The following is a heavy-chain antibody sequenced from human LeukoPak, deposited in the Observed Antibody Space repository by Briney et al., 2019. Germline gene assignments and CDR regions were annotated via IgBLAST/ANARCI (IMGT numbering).Heavy chain of an antibody. CDR2: IYNGVNT. V-gene: IGHV4-61*01. D-gene: IGHD1-26*01. CDR3: ARSRAFNSGAFDP. CDR1: GASVSGASY. Sequence: SETLSLTCTVSGASVSGASYWTWIRQPPGKGVEWIAHIYNGVNTNYNPSLKSRVTISVDTSKNQFSLRLNSVTAADTAVYYCARSRAFNSGAFDPWGQGSLVTVSS. J-gene: IGHJ5*02.